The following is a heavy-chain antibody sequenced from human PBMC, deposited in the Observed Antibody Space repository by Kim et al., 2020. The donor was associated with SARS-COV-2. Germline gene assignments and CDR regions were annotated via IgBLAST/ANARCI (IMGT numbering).Heavy chain of an antibody. D-gene: IGHD5-12*01. V-gene: IGHV1-18*04. J-gene: IGHJ4*02. Sequence: ASVKVSCKASGYTFTSYGISWVRQAPGQGLEWMGWISAYNGNTNYAQKLQGRVTMTTDTSTSTAYMELRSLRSDDTAVYYCARVDPGYSGYDCIDYWGQGTLVTVSS. CDR1: GYTFTSYG. CDR3: ARVDPGYSGYDCIDY. CDR2: ISAYNGNT.